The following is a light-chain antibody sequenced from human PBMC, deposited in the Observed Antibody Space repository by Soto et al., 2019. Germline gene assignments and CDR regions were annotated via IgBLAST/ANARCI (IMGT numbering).Light chain of an antibody. CDR2: SAS. CDR1: QFVSTN. J-gene: IGKJ4*01. V-gene: IGKV3-15*01. CDR3: QQFNNWPPLT. Sequence: EVVMTQSPATLSVSPGERATLSCRASQFVSTNLAWYQQKPGQAPRLLIYSASTRATGIPDSFSGSGSGTEFTLTISSLQSEDFGVYYCQQFNNWPPLTFGGGTKVEIK.